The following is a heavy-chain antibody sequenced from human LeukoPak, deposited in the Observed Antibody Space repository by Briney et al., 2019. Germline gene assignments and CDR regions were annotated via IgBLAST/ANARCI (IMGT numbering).Heavy chain of an antibody. CDR3: ARAVDVADY. Sequence: PGGSLRLSCVASGFIFTVHWMSCVRQTPGEGLDWVANKEEDESAKFYADSVRCRFTISRDNAKNSVYLEMNNLRVEDTAVYYCARAVDVADYWGRGTLVTVSS. J-gene: IGHJ4*02. CDR1: GFIFTVHW. V-gene: IGHV3-7*01. CDR2: KEEDESAK. D-gene: IGHD3-16*01.